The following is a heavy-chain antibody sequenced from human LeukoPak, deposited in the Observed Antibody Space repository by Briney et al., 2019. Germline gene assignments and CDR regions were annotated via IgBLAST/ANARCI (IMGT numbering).Heavy chain of an antibody. CDR1: GFTLSSYW. J-gene: IGHJ5*02. CDR3: ARGKDWFDP. Sequence: PGGSLRLSCATSGFTLSSYWMHWVRQVPGKGLEWIGYIYYTGSTNCNPSLKSRVTISFDTSKNQFSLNLSSVTAADTAVYYCARGKDWFDPWGQGTPVTVSS. V-gene: IGHV4-59*01. CDR2: IYYTGST.